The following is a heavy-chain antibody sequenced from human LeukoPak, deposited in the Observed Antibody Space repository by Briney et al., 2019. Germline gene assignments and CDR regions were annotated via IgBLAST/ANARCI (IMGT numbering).Heavy chain of an antibody. CDR3: ARAGVLWFGDYYYYMDV. D-gene: IGHD3-10*01. Sequence: ASVKVSCKASGYTFTGYYMHWVRQAPGQGLEWMGWINPNSGGTNYAQKFQGRVTMTRDTSISTAYMELSSLRSEDTAVYYCARAGVLWFGDYYYYMDVWGKGTTVTISS. J-gene: IGHJ6*03. V-gene: IGHV1-2*02. CDR2: INPNSGGT. CDR1: GYTFTGYY.